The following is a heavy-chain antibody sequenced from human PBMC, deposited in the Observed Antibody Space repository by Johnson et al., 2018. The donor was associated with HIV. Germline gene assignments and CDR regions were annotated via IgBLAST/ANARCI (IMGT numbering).Heavy chain of an antibody. CDR2: ISWNSGSI. J-gene: IGHJ3*01. CDR3: ATRDPTYRPGAFDL. V-gene: IGHV3-20*04. D-gene: IGHD1-14*01. CDR1: GFTFDDYG. Sequence: VQLVESGGGIVRPGGSLRLSCAASGFTFDDYGMSWVRQAPGKGLEWVSGISWNSGSIGYADSVKGRFTISRDNAKNSLYLQMNSLRAEDTAVYYCATRDPTYRPGAFDLWGQGTMVTVSS.